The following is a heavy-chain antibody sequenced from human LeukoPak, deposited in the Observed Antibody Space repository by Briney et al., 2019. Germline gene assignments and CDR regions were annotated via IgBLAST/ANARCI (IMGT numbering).Heavy chain of an antibody. CDR2: ISSSGSTI. V-gene: IGHV3-11*01. CDR1: GFTFSDYY. J-gene: IGHJ4*02. D-gene: IGHD2-15*01. CDR3: ARGVYGYCSGGSCHPLQFDY. Sequence: PGGSLRLSCAASGFTFSDYYMSWIRQAPGNRLEWVSYISSSGSTIYYADSVKGRFTISRDNAKNSLYLQMNSLRAEDTAVYYCARGVYGYCSGGSCHPLQFDYWGQGTLVTVSS.